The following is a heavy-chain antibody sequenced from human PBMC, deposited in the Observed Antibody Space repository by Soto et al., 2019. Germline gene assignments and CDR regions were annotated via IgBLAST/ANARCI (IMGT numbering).Heavy chain of an antibody. CDR2: ISYDGSNK. CDR3: AKYGYEVRGVIHYDGDDY. J-gene: IGHJ4*02. CDR1: GFTFSSYG. D-gene: IGHD3-10*01. V-gene: IGHV3-30*18. Sequence: GGSLRLSCAASGFTFSSYGMHWVRQAPGKGLEWVAVISYDGSNKYYADSVKGRFTISRDNSKNTLYLQMNSLRAEDTAVYYCAKYGYEVRGVIHYDGDDYWGQGTLVTVSS.